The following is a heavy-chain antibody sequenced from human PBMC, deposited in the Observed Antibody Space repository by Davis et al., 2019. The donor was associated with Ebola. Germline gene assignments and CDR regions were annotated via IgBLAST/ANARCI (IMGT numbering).Heavy chain of an antibody. Sequence: GESLKISCAASGFTFSSYSMNWVRQAPGKGLEWVSGINWNGGSTYYADSVKGRFTISRDNSKNTLYLQMNSLRAEDTAVYYCARVRWTSGYYFDYWGQGTLVTVSS. CDR2: INWNGGST. CDR3: ARVRWTSGYYFDY. J-gene: IGHJ4*02. D-gene: IGHD3-22*01. V-gene: IGHV3-23*01. CDR1: GFTFSSYS.